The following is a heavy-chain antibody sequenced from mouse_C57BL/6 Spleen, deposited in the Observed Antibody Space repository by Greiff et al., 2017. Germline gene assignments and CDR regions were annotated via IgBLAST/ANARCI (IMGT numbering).Heavy chain of an antibody. D-gene: IGHD2-12*01. J-gene: IGHJ3*01. CDR1: GFTFSDYG. Sequence: EVQLVESGGGLVKPGGSLKLSCAASGFTFSDYGMHWVRQAPEKGLEWVAYISSGSSTIYYADTVKGRFTISRDNAKNTLFLQMTSLRSEDTAMYYCARGFTTRSPWFAYWGQGTLVTVSA. V-gene: IGHV5-17*01. CDR3: ARGFTTRSPWFAY. CDR2: ISSGSSTI.